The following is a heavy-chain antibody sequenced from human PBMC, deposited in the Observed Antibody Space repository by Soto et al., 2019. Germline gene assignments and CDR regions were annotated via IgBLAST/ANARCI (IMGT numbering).Heavy chain of an antibody. CDR1: GYSFTRNW. CDR3: ARATIVVLDF. V-gene: IGHV5-51*01. Sequence: SLKISCEASGYSFTRNWIGWVRQMPGKGLQWMGIIFPGDSDTRYSPSFQGQVTISADKSISTAYLQWSSLRASDTALYYCARATIVVLDFWAKGTLVPVPS. CDR2: IFPGDSDT. D-gene: IGHD3-3*01. J-gene: IGHJ3*01.